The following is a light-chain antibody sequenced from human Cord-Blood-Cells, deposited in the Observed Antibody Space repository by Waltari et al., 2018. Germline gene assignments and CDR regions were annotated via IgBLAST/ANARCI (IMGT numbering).Light chain of an antibody. CDR2: GAS. V-gene: IGKV3-15*01. Sequence: EIVMTQSPATLSVSPGDRATLSCRASQSVSSNLAWYQQKPGQAPRLLIYGASTRATGIPARSSCSGCGTDFTRTISSLQSEDFAVYYCQQYNNWPPDTFGPGTKVDIK. J-gene: IGKJ3*01. CDR1: QSVSSN. CDR3: QQYNNWPPDT.